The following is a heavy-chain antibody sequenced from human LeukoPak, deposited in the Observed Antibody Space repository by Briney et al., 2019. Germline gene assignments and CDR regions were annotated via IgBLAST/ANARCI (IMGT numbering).Heavy chain of an antibody. Sequence: GGSLRLSCAASGFTFDDYAMHWVRQAPGKGLEWVSGISWNSGSIGYADSVKGRFTISRDNAKNSLYLQMNSLRAEDTAVYYCARARGYCSSTSCFGMGYGMDVWGQGTTVTVSS. J-gene: IGHJ6*02. V-gene: IGHV3-9*01. D-gene: IGHD2-2*01. CDR1: GFTFDDYA. CDR3: ARARGYCSSTSCFGMGYGMDV. CDR2: ISWNSGSI.